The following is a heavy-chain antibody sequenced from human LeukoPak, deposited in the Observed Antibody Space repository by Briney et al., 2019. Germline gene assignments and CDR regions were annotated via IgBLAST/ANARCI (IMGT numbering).Heavy chain of an antibody. V-gene: IGHV3-23*01. D-gene: IGHD3-16*01. CDR2: ISGSGGST. CDR1: GFTFSSYA. Sequence: PGRSLRLSCAASGFTFSSYAMSWVRQAPGKGLEWVSAISGSGGSTYYADSVKGRFTISRDNSKNTLYLQMNSLRAEDTAVYYCAKSPFGDYYMDVWAKGTTVTVSS. CDR3: AKSPFGDYYMDV. J-gene: IGHJ6*03.